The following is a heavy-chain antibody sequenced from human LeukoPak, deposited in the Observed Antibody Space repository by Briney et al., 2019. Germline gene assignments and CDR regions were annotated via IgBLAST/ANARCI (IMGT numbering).Heavy chain of an antibody. V-gene: IGHV1-2*02. CDR1: GYTFTGYY. CDR2: INPNSGGT. D-gene: IGHD3-3*01. J-gene: IGHJ5*02. Sequence: ASVKVSCKASGYTFTGYYMHWVRQAPGQGLEWMGWINPNSGGTNYAQKFQGRVTMTRDTSISTAYMELSRLRSDDTAVYYCARAGITIFGVFDHNWFDPWGQGTLVTVSS. CDR3: ARAGITIFGVFDHNWFDP.